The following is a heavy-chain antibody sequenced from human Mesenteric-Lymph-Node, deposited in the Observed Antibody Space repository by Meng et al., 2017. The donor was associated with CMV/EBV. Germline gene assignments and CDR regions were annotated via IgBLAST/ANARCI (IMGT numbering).Heavy chain of an antibody. Sequence: SETLSLSCTVSGGSVSSGSYYWSWIRQPPGKGLEWIGDIYYSGSTKYNPSLKSPVTMSVDTSKNQFSLKLNSVTAADTAVYYCARITKYSSGWYYFYGLDVWGQGTTVTVSS. CDR1: GGSVSSGSYY. D-gene: IGHD6-19*01. V-gene: IGHV4-61*01. CDR2: IYYSGST. J-gene: IGHJ6*02. CDR3: ARITKYSSGWYYFYGLDV.